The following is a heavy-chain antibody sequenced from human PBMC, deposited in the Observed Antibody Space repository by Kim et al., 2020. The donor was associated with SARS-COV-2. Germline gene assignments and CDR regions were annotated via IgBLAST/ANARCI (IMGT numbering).Heavy chain of an antibody. D-gene: IGHD3-9*01. CDR2: IIPIFGTA. V-gene: IGHV1-69*13. Sequence: SVKVSCKASGGTFSSYAISWVRQAPGQGLEWMGGIIPIFGTANYAQKFQGRVTITADESTSTAYMELSSLRSEDTAVYYCARDFLTGGGGAFDIWGQGTMVTVSS. CDR3: ARDFLTGGGGAFDI. J-gene: IGHJ3*02. CDR1: GGTFSSYA.